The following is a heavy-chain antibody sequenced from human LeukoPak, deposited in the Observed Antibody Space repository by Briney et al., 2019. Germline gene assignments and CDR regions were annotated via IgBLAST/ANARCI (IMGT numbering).Heavy chain of an antibody. Sequence: SETLSLTCTVSGGSISSFYWSWIRQPAGKGLEWIGRIYTSGSTNYNPSLKSRVTMSVDTSKNQLSLKPSSVTAADTAVYYCARDRYYDILTGYPSYYYYYMDVWGRGTTVTISS. CDR3: ARDRYYDILTGYPSYYYYYMDV. D-gene: IGHD3-9*01. V-gene: IGHV4-4*07. J-gene: IGHJ6*03. CDR1: GGSISSFY. CDR2: IYTSGST.